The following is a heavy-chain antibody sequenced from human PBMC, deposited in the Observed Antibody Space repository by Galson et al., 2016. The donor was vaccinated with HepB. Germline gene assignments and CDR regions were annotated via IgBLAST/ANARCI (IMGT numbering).Heavy chain of an antibody. CDR1: GFTFSTYY. CDR2: IKQDASLK. V-gene: IGHV3-7*03. CDR3: VRGGLYDDQIMDF. J-gene: IGHJ4*02. D-gene: IGHD3-16*01. Sequence: SLRLSCAASGFTFSTYYMIWVRQAPGKGLEWVANIKQDASLKSYVDSVKGRFTISRDNAKNSLYLQMNSLRAEDTAVYYCVRGGLYDDQIMDFWGQGTLVTVSS.